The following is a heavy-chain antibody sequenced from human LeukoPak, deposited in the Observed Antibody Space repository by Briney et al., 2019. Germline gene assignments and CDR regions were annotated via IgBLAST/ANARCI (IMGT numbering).Heavy chain of an antibody. V-gene: IGHV1-69*04. Sequence: SVKVSCKASGGTFSSYAISWVRQAPGQGLEWMGRIIPILGIANYAQKFQGRVTMTTDTSTSTAHMELRSLRSDDTAVYYCARVGEFNYYGSGSYYNCFDYWGQGTLVTVSS. CDR3: ARVGEFNYYGSGSYYNCFDY. CDR2: IIPILGIA. D-gene: IGHD3-10*01. J-gene: IGHJ4*02. CDR1: GGTFSSYA.